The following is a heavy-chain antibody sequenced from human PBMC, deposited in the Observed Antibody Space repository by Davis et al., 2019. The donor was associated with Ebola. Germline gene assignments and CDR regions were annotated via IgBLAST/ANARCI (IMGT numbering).Heavy chain of an antibody. D-gene: IGHD3-9*01. CDR3: AREFLVTGYKCADL. CDR2: INPNSGGT. Sequence: ASVKVSCKASGYTFTSYGISWVRQAPGQGLEWMGWINPNSGGTNYAQKFQGRVTMTRDTSITTTYMELSSLRTDDTAIYYCAREFLVTGYKCADLWGQGTLVTVSS. V-gene: IGHV1-2*02. CDR1: GYTFTSYG. J-gene: IGHJ5*02.